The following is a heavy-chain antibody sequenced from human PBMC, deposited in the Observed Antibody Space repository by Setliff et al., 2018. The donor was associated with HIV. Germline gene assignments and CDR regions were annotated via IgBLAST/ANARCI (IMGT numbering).Heavy chain of an antibody. CDR2: IYTSGST. Sequence: SETLSLTCAVYGGSFNDYSWTWIRQAPGKGLEWIGRIYTSGSTTYNPSLKSRVTMSLDTSKHHFSLKLSSVTAADTAIYYCARHWSTVAFDYWGRGTLVTVSS. CDR1: GGSFNDYS. CDR3: ARHWSTVAFDY. J-gene: IGHJ4*02. V-gene: IGHV4-59*10. D-gene: IGHD3-3*01.